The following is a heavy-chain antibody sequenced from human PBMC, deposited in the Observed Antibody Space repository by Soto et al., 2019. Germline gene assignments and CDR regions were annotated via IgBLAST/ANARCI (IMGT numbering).Heavy chain of an antibody. CDR1: GFTFSSYG. CDR3: ARAGRIIAARLRFYYGMDV. Sequence: GGSLRLSCAASGFTFSSYGMHWVRQAPGKGLEWVAVIWYDGSNKYYADSVKGRFTISRDNSKNTLYLQMNSLRAEDTAVYYGARAGRIIAARLRFYYGMDVWGQGTTVTVSS. J-gene: IGHJ6*02. CDR2: IWYDGSNK. V-gene: IGHV3-33*01. D-gene: IGHD6-6*01.